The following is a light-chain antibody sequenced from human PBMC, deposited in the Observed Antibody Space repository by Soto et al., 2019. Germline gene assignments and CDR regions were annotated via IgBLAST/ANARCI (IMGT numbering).Light chain of an antibody. CDR1: QSISSW. CDR3: QQSYSTPIT. CDR2: KAS. Sequence: DIQMTQSPSTLSASVGDRVTITCRASQSISSWLAWYQQKPGRAPKLLIYKASSLESGVPSRFSGSGSGTEFTLTISSLQPDDFATYYSQQSYSTPITFGQGTRLEIK. V-gene: IGKV1-5*03. J-gene: IGKJ5*01.